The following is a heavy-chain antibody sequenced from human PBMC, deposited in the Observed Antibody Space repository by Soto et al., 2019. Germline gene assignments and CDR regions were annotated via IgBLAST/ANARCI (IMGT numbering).Heavy chain of an antibody. CDR3: AREHYYDRVTYVHQQYGLDV. CDR2: IIPMFGEA. D-gene: IGHD3-16*01. J-gene: IGHJ6*02. V-gene: IGHV1-69*06. Sequence: QEQLVQSAAEVKKPGSSVKVSCKASGGTFSSYAISWVRQAPGEGLEWMGGIIPMFGEANYAQKFQGRVTISADTSTRTAYMDLRSLRYEDTALYYCAREHYYDRVTYVHQQYGLDVWGQGTTVIVSS. CDR1: GGTFSSYA.